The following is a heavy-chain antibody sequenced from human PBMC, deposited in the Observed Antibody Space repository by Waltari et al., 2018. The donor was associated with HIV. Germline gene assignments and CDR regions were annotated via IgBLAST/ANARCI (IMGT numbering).Heavy chain of an antibody. CDR1: GGSFSGYY. J-gene: IGHJ3*02. CDR2: INHSGST. CDR3: ERYLNRGVTMGRALNAFDI. D-gene: IGHD3-10*01. V-gene: IGHV4-34*01. Sequence: QVQLQQWGAGLLKPSETLSLTCAVYGGSFSGYYWSWIRQPPGKGLEWIGEINHSGSTNYNPSLKCRVTISVNPSKNQFSLRLSSVTAADTAVYYCERYLNRGVTMGRALNAFDIWGQGTMVTVSS.